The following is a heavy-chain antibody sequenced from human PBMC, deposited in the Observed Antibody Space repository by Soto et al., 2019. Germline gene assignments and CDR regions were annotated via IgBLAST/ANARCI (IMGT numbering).Heavy chain of an antibody. CDR2: IYHSGST. J-gene: IGHJ4*02. Sequence: QVQLQESGPGLVKPSGTLSLTCAVSSGSISSSNWWSWVRQPPGKGLEWIGEIYHSGSTNYNPSLKSRVTISVDKSKNQFSLKLSSVSAADTAVYYCARVSVYYDFWSGYYDYWGQGTLVTVSS. CDR3: ARVSVYYDFWSGYYDY. D-gene: IGHD3-3*01. CDR1: SGSISSSNW. V-gene: IGHV4-4*02.